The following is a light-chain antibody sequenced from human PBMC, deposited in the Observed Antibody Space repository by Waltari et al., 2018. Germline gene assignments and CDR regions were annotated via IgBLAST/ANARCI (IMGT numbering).Light chain of an antibody. CDR2: EVS. CDR1: SSDVGGYNL. Sequence: QSALTQPASVSGSPGQSITISCTGTSSDVGGYNLVSWSQQDPGKAPKPMVYEVSKRPSGVSNRFAGSKYGNTASLTISGLQAEDEADYYCCSYAGSSIWVFGGGTKLTVL. CDR3: CSYAGSSIWV. J-gene: IGLJ3*02. V-gene: IGLV2-23*02.